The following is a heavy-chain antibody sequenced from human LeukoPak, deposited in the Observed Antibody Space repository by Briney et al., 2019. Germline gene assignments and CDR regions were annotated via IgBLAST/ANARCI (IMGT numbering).Heavy chain of an antibody. CDR2: ISGSGGST. V-gene: IGHV3-23*01. J-gene: IGHJ4*02. D-gene: IGHD3-10*01. CDR3: AKDRITMVREYYFDY. Sequence: GGTLRLSCAASGFTFSSYAMSWVRQAPGKGLEWVSAISGSGGSTYYADSVKGRFTISRDNSKNTLYLQMNSLRAEDTAVYYCAKDRITMVREYYFDYWGQGTLVTVSS. CDR1: GFTFSSYA.